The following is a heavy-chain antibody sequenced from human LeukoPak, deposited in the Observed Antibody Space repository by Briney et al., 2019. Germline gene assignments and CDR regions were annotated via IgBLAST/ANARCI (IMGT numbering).Heavy chain of an antibody. CDR3: ATLPRGHLFDS. V-gene: IGHV1-24*01. D-gene: IGHD3-10*01. CDR1: GDTLTELS. J-gene: IGHJ4*02. CDR2: FVPEDGET. Sequence: ASVKVSCKLSGDTLTELSMHWVRQSPGKGLEWMGGFVPEDGETIYAQKFQGRVTMTEDTSTDTTYMELSSLRSDDTAVYFCATLPRGHLFDSWGQGTLVTVSS.